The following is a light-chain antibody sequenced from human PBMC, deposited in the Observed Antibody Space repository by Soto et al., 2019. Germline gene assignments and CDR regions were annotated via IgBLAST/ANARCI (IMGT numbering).Light chain of an antibody. V-gene: IGLV2-14*01. CDR3: NSYTSSSTLYV. CDR1: SSDIGTYNY. CDR2: EVS. J-gene: IGLJ1*01. Sequence: QSALTQPASVSGSPRQSITISCTGTSSDIGTYNYVSWYQQHPGKAPKLMLYEVSNRPSGVSNRFFGSKSGNTASLTISGLQAEDDAAYFCNSYTSSSTLYVFGTGTKLTVL.